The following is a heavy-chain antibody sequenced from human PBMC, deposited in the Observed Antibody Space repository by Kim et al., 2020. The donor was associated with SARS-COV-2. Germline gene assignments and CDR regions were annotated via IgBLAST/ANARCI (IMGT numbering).Heavy chain of an antibody. Sequence: SETLSLTCTVSGGSISSGGYYWSWIRQHTGKGLEWIGYIYYSGSTYYNPSLKSRVTISVDTSKNQFSLKLSSVTAADTAVYYCARSSSSHAFDIWGQGTMVTVSS. D-gene: IGHD6-6*01. CDR3: ARSSSSHAFDI. J-gene: IGHJ3*02. V-gene: IGHV4-31*03. CDR1: GGSISSGGYY. CDR2: IYYSGST.